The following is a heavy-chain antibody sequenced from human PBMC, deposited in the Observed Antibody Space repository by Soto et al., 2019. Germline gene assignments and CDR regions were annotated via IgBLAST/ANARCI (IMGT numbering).Heavy chain of an antibody. V-gene: IGHV4-31*03. CDR2: IYYSGST. J-gene: IGHJ4*02. CDR3: PRDNGDHEGPFDY. D-gene: IGHD4-17*01. CDR1: GGSISSGGYY. Sequence: QVQLQESGPGLVKPSQTLSLTCTVSGGSISSGGYYWSWIRQHPGKGLEWIGYIYYSGSTYYNPSLTRRVTVSVETSKTQFSLKLRSGPAADTAGYYWPRDNGDHEGPFDYWGQGTLVTVSS.